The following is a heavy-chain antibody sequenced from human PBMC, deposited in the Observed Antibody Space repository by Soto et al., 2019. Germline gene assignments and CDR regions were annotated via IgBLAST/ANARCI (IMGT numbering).Heavy chain of an antibody. Sequence: EVQLVESGGGLVQPGGSLRLACAASGFTFSSYWMHWVRQAPGKGLLWISRIIRDGSSTNYADSARGRFTISRDNAKNTLYLEINSLRADDTAVYFCGRGGSGIYGMDIWGQGTTVIVSS. D-gene: IGHD3-10*01. V-gene: IGHV3-74*01. CDR2: IIRDGSST. CDR3: GRGGSGIYGMDI. CDR1: GFTFSSYW. J-gene: IGHJ6*02.